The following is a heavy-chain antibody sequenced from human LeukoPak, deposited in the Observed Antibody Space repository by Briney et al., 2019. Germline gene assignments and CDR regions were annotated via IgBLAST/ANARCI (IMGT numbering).Heavy chain of an antibody. CDR2: IYSGGST. Sequence: GGSLRLSCAASGFTVSSNYMSWVRQAPGKGLEWVSVIYSGGSTYYADSVKGRFTISRDNSKNTLYLQMNSLRAEDTAVYYCARGGGYCSSTRCYTGAFDIWGQGTMVTVSS. CDR3: ARGGGYCSSTRCYTGAFDI. D-gene: IGHD2-2*02. V-gene: IGHV3-53*01. J-gene: IGHJ3*02. CDR1: GFTVSSNY.